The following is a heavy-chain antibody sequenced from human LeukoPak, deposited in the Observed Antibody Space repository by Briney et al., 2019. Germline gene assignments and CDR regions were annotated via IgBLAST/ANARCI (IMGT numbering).Heavy chain of an antibody. V-gene: IGHV4-38-2*02. D-gene: IGHD3-3*01. Sequence: PSETLSLTCSVSNYSLTSGFYWGWIRQSPGKGLEWIGNFYHSGSTFYNPSLKSRVTISVDTSKNQFSLNMRSVAAADTAVYYWAKSSQQRITVFGVVEGPGSSFDRWGQGALVTVSA. J-gene: IGHJ5*02. CDR3: AKSSQQRITVFGVVEGPGSSFDR. CDR1: NYSLTSGFY. CDR2: FYHSGST.